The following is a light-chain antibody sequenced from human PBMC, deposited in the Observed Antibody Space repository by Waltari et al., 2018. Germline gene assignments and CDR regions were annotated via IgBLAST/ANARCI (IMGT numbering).Light chain of an antibody. CDR1: PGVGRY. V-gene: IGKV3-20*01. Sequence: IVLTRSQGTPSLSSGDRLTLSCRASPGVGRYLAWYQHKPGQAPRLLIYDTSTRATGIPDRFSGSGSGTDFSLTISGLEPEDFAVYYCQEYGRLPATFGGGTKVEIK. CDR3: QEYGRLPAT. J-gene: IGKJ4*02. CDR2: DTS.